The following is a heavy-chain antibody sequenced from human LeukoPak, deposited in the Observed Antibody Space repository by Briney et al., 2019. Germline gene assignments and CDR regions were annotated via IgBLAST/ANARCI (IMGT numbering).Heavy chain of an antibody. CDR2: IKQDGSEK. CDR1: GFTFSSYW. CDR3: ARPAGSLGGYYYYYYGMDV. Sequence: GGSLRLSCAASGFTFSSYWMSWVRQAPGKGLEWVANIKQDGSEKYYVDSVKGRFTISRDNAKNSLYLQMDSLRAEDTAVYYCARPAGSLGGYYYYYYGMDVWGQGTTVTVSS. D-gene: IGHD1-26*01. J-gene: IGHJ6*02. V-gene: IGHV3-7*01.